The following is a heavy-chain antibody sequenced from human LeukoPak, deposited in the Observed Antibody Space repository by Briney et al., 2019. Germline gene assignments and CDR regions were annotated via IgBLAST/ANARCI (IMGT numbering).Heavy chain of an antibody. CDR1: GDSVSSNSAA. Sequence: SQTLSLTCAISGDSVSSNSAAWIWSRQSPSRGLEWLGRTYYRSKWYNDYAVPVKSRITINPDTSKNQFSLQLNSVTPEDTAVYYCARGGFGQYQPLVFDYWGQGTLVTVSS. D-gene: IGHD2-2*01. J-gene: IGHJ4*02. CDR3: ARGGFGQYQPLVFDY. V-gene: IGHV6-1*01. CDR2: TYYRSKWYN.